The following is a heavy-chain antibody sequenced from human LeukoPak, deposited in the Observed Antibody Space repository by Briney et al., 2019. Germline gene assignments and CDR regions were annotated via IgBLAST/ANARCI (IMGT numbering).Heavy chain of an antibody. D-gene: IGHD3-10*01. V-gene: IGHV6-1*01. CDR2: TYYRSKWYS. CDR1: GDSVSSNSAA. CDR3: TRESYYGSYGMDV. J-gene: IGHJ6*02. Sequence: SQTLSLTCAISGDSVSSNSAAWNWIRQSPSRGLEWLGRTYYRSKWYSDYAVSVKGRISINPDTSKNQFSLQLNSVTPEDTALYYCTRESYYGSYGMDVWGQGTTVTVSS.